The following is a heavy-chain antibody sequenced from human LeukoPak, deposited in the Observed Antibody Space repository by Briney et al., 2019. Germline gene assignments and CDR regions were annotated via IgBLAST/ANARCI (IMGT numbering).Heavy chain of an antibody. CDR2: IRSKAYGGTT. Sequence: GGSLRLSCTASGFTFGDYAMSWVRQAPGKRLEWVGFIRSKAYGGTTEYAASVKGRFTISRDDSKSISYLQMNSLKTEDTAVYYCTRAISVRGKIDYWGQGTLVTVSS. V-gene: IGHV3-49*04. CDR1: GFTFGDYA. J-gene: IGHJ4*02. CDR3: TRAISVRGKIDY. D-gene: IGHD3-10*01.